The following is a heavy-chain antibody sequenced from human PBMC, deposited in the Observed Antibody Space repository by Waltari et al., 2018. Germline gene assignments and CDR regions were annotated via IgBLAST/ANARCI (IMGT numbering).Heavy chain of an antibody. CDR1: GFTVSSNY. CDR3: ARGGNWNQGWVQSPNWFDP. CDR2: IYSGGST. V-gene: IGHV3-53*04. J-gene: IGHJ5*02. Sequence: EVQLVESGGGLVQPGGSLRLSCAASGFTVSSNYMSWVRQAPGKGLEWVSVIYSGGSTYYADSVKGRFTISRHNSKNTLYLQMNSLRAEDTAVYYCARGGNWNQGWVQSPNWFDPWGQGTLVTVSS. D-gene: IGHD1-1*01.